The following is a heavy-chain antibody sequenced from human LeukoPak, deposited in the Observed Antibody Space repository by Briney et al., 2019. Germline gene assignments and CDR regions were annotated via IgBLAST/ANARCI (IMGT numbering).Heavy chain of an antibody. CDR1: GGSFSGYY. J-gene: IGHJ4*02. CDR2: INHSGST. Sequence: PSETLSLTCAVYGGSFSGYYWSWIRQPPGKGLEWIGEINHSGSTNYNPSLKSRVTISVDTSKNQFPLKLSSVTAADTAVYYCARFVEMATSPFDYWGQGTLVTVSS. CDR3: ARFVEMATSPFDY. V-gene: IGHV4-34*01. D-gene: IGHD5-24*01.